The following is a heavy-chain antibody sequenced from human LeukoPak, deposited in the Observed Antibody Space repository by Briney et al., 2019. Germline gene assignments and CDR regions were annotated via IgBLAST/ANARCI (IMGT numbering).Heavy chain of an antibody. D-gene: IGHD6-19*01. Sequence: GGSLRLSCAGSGCTFSSYWMHWVRQAPGKGLVWVSRINSDGSSTSYADSVKGRFTISRDNAKNTLYLQMNSLRAEDTAVYYCARVRGSGWSDLWGRGTLVTVSS. CDR1: GCTFSSYW. J-gene: IGHJ2*01. CDR2: INSDGSST. V-gene: IGHV3-74*01. CDR3: ARVRGSGWSDL.